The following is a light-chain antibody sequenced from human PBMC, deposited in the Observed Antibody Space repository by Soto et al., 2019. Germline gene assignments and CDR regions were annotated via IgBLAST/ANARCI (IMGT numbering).Light chain of an antibody. Sequence: DIHMTQSPSTLSASVGDRVTITCRASQSLTMWLAGYQQKPGKAPNLLFYKTSSLESGVHSRFSGSGSGTEFTLTISSLQPDDFATYYCQHWADYSWTFGQGTKVEVK. CDR1: QSLTMW. V-gene: IGKV1-5*03. CDR3: QHWADYSWT. J-gene: IGKJ1*01. CDR2: KTS.